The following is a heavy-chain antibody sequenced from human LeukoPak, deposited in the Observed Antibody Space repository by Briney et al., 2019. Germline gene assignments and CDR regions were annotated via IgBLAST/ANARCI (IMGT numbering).Heavy chain of an antibody. Sequence: PSETLSLTCTVSDDSIKSHFWTWIRQPPGKGLEWIGYVYYSGSGSSNPSLKSRLTMSVDTSKNQFSLKLSSVTAADTAVYYCARDPGGFMVRPRDAFDIWGQGTMVTVSS. CDR3: ARDPGGFMVRPRDAFDI. J-gene: IGHJ3*02. D-gene: IGHD3-10*01. V-gene: IGHV4-59*11. CDR1: DDSIKSHF. CDR2: VYYSGSG.